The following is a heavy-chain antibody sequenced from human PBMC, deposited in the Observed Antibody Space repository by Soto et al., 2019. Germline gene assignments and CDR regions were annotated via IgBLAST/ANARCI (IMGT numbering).Heavy chain of an antibody. V-gene: IGHV4-38-2*01. CDR1: GYSISSGYY. Sequence: SETLSLTCAVSGYSISSGYYWGWIRQPPGKGLEWIGSIYHSGSTYYNPSLKSRVTISVDTSKNQFSLKLSSVTAADTAVYYCARARRYGSCDYWGQRTLSTVSP. CDR3: ARARRYGSCDY. J-gene: IGHJ4*02. D-gene: IGHD3-10*01. CDR2: IYHSGST.